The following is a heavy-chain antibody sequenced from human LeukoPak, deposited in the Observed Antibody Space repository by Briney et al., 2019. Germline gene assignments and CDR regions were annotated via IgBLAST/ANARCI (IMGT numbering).Heavy chain of an antibody. Sequence: SETLSLTCTVSGGSISSYYWSWIRRPPGKGLEWIGYIYYSGSTNYNPSLKSRVTISVDTSKNQFSLKLSSVTAADTAVYYCARQSLYSSGWYGTVDYWGQGTLVTVSS. V-gene: IGHV4-59*08. CDR1: GGSISSYY. J-gene: IGHJ4*02. D-gene: IGHD6-19*01. CDR3: ARQSLYSSGWYGTVDY. CDR2: IYYSGST.